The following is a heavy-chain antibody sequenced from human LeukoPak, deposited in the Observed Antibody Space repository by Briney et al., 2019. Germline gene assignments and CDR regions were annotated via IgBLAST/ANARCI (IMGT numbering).Heavy chain of an antibody. CDR3: ARDYARIVVVPAAIPD. V-gene: IGHV1-18*01. Sequence: ASVKVSCKASGYTFTSYGISWVRQAPGQGLEWMGWISAYNGNTNYAQKFQGRVTMTRDTSISTAYMELSRLRSDDTAVYYCARDYARIVVVPAAIPDWGQGTLVTVSS. D-gene: IGHD2-2*01. CDR1: GYTFTSYG. CDR2: ISAYNGNT. J-gene: IGHJ4*02.